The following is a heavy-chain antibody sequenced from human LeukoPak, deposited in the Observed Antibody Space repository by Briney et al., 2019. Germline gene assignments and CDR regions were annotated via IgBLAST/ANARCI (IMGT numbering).Heavy chain of an antibody. D-gene: IGHD2-2*01. CDR1: GGTFSSYA. CDR3: ARDHWEVPPTSPYNWFDP. V-gene: IGHV1-69*01. CDR2: IIPIFGTA. Sequence: GSSVKVSCKASGGTFSSYAISWVRQAPGQGLEWMGGIIPIFGTANYAQKFQGRVTITADESTSTAYMELSSLRSEDTAVYYCARDHWEVPPTSPYNWFDPWGQGTLVTVSS. J-gene: IGHJ5*02.